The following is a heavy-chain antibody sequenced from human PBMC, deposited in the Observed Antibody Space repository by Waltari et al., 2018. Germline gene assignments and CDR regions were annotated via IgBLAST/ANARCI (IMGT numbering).Heavy chain of an antibody. D-gene: IGHD6-13*01. J-gene: IGHJ5*02. CDR3: ARWGSSSWYDWFDP. Sequence: QVQLQASGPGRVTPSENLSLHCAVSGYSLRSVYYWGWIRQPPGKGLEWIGSIYHRGSTDYNPSLKSRVTISVDTSKNQFSLKLSSVTAADTAVYYCARWGSSSWYDWFDPWGQGTLVTVSS. V-gene: IGHV4-38-2*01. CDR2: IYHRGST. CDR1: GYSLRSVYY.